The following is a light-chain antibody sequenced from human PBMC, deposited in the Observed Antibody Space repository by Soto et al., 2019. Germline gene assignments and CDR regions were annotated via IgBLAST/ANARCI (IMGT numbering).Light chain of an antibody. V-gene: IGKV1-39*01. CDR1: QTISSY. J-gene: IGKJ4*01. CDR2: AAS. CDR3: QQSYSTLGT. Sequence: DIQMTQSPSSLSASVGDRVTITCRASQTISSYLNWYQQKPGKAPKLLIYAASNLQSGVPSRFSGSGSGTDFTLTISSLQPEDFATYYCQQSYSTLGTFGGGSKVEIK.